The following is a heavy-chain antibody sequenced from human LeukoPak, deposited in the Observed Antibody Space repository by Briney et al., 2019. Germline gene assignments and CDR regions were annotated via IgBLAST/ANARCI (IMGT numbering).Heavy chain of an antibody. V-gene: IGHV3-23*01. J-gene: IGHJ6*03. CDR3: AKNEGWELHQYNLDV. CDR2: XSGSGDGT. D-gene: IGHD1-26*01. Sequence: SXXSGSGDGTYFAAALKGRFTISRDNSKNTLYLQMNSLRADDTAVYYCAKNEGWELHQYNLDVWSTGTAVTVSS.